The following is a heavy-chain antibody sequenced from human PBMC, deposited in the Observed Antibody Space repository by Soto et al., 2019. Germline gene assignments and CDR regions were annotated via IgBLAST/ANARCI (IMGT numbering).Heavy chain of an antibody. CDR2: IYYSGST. J-gene: IGHJ4*02. CDR1: GGSVISCSYY. Sequence: PSETLSLTCTVSGGSVISCSYYWSWIRQPPGKGLEWIGYIYYSGSTNYNPSLKSRVTISVDTSKNQFSLKLSSVTVADTAIYYCASLSYEQLWWGQGTLVSVSS. D-gene: IGHD1-1*01. V-gene: IGHV4-61*01. CDR3: ASLSYEQLW.